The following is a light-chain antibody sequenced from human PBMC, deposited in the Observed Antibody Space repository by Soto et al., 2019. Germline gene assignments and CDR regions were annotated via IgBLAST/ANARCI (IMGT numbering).Light chain of an antibody. J-gene: IGLJ1*01. V-gene: IGLV2-23*01. CDR2: EGS. CDR1: SGDVGSYNF. Sequence: QSALTQPASVSGSPGQSITISCTGTSGDVGSYNFVSWYQQHPGKAPKLMIYEGSKRPSGVSNRFSGSKSGNTASLTISGLQAEDEADYYCCSYAGSTTFYVFGTGTKLTVL. CDR3: CSYAGSTTFYV.